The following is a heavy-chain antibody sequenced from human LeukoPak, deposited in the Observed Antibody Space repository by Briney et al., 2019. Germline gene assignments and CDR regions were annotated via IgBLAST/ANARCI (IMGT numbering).Heavy chain of an antibody. CDR1: GYSFTGYG. Sequence: ASVKVSCKASGYSFTGYGVSWVRQAPGQRLEWMGWISPYTGNTDYVQDLQGRVIMTADTSTNTVYMELRSLRSDDTAVYYCTREAEDLPGVITFLYWGQGTLVTVSS. D-gene: IGHD3-22*01. V-gene: IGHV1-18*01. CDR3: TREAEDLPGVITFLY. J-gene: IGHJ4*02. CDR2: ISPYTGNT.